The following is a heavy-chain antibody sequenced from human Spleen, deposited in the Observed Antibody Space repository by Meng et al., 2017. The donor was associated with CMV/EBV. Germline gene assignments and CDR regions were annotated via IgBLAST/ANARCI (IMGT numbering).Heavy chain of an antibody. CDR3: ARGYCSSTSCQGNNWFDP. V-gene: IGHV4-34*01. D-gene: IGHD2-2*01. Sequence: GSFSGYYWSWIRQPPGKGLEWIGEINHSGSTNYNPSLKSRVTISVDTSKNQFSLKLSSVTAADTAVYYRARGYCSSTSCQGNNWFDPWGQGTLVTVSS. J-gene: IGHJ5*02. CDR1: GSFSGYY. CDR2: INHSGST.